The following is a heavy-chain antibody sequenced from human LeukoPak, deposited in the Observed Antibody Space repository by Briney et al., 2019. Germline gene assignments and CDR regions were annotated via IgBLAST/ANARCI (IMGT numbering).Heavy chain of an antibody. Sequence: SQTLSLTCTVSGGSINSDSYQWSWIRQPAGKGMEWIGRSYTSGCTNYNPSLKNRATISVNTSKNQFSLKLTSVTAADTAVYYCARGRGGTYYWYDPWGQGTLVTVSS. J-gene: IGHJ5*02. V-gene: IGHV4-61*02. CDR1: GGSINSDSYQ. CDR2: SYTSGCT. CDR3: ARGRGGTYYWYDP. D-gene: IGHD1-26*01.